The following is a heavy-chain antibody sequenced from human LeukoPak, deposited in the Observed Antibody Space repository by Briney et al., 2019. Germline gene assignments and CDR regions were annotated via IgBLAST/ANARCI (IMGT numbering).Heavy chain of an antibody. D-gene: IGHD6-13*01. CDR1: GYTFTSYG. Sequence: ASVKVSCKASGYTFTSYGISWVRQAPGQGLEWMGWINAGNGNTKYSQKFQGRVTITRDTSVSTAYMELSSLRSEDAAVYYCARAKAAAKADAFDIWGQGTMVTVSS. CDR3: ARAKAAAKADAFDI. J-gene: IGHJ3*02. V-gene: IGHV1-3*01. CDR2: INAGNGNT.